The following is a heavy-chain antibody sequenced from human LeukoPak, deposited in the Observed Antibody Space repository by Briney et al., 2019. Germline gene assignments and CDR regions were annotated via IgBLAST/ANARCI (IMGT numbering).Heavy chain of an antibody. CDR3: ARVSDYYDSSGYVGWFDP. J-gene: IGHJ5*02. CDR2: ISSSSSTI. Sequence: PGGSLRLSCAASGFTFSSYSMNWVRQAPGKGLEWVSYISSSSSTIYYADSVKGRFTISRDNAKNSLYLQMNSLRDEDTAVYYCARVSDYYDSSGYVGWFDPWGQGTLVTVSS. CDR1: GFTFSSYS. V-gene: IGHV3-48*02. D-gene: IGHD3-22*01.